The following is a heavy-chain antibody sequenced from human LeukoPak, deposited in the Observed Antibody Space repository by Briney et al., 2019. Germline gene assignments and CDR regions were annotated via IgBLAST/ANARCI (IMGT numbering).Heavy chain of an antibody. CDR1: GFTFSSYG. D-gene: IGHD3-10*01. J-gene: IGHJ4*02. V-gene: IGHV3-33*01. Sequence: PGGSLRLSCAASGFTFSSYGMHWVRQAPGKGLEWVAVIWYDGNNKYYADSVKGRFTISRDNSKNTLYLQMNSLRAEDTAVYYCASATYYYGSGSYSLGYWGQGTLVTVSS. CDR3: ASATYYYGSGSYSLGY. CDR2: IWYDGNNK.